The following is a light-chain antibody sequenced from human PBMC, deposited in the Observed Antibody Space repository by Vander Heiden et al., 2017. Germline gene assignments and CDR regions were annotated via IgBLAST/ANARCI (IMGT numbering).Light chain of an antibody. V-gene: IGKV3-15*01. Sequence: EIVLTQSPPTLSVSPGERVTLSCRASQSVSTNLAWYQQKPGQAPRLLIYGASTRATGLPARFSGSGSGTEFTLTISSLQSEDFAVYYCQHYSNWPPYAFGQGTKLEIK. CDR3: QHYSNWPPYA. CDR1: QSVSTN. J-gene: IGKJ2*01. CDR2: GAS.